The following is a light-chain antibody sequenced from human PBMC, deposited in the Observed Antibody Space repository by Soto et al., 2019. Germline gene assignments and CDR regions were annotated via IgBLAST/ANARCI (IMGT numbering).Light chain of an antibody. J-gene: IGLJ3*02. CDR2: EGS. Sequence: QSALTQPASVSGSPGRSITISCTGSSSDVGRYNLVSWYQKYPGKAPKLMIYEGSERPSGVTNRFSGSKSGNTASLTISGLQAEDEADYYCCSYAGPRTHRVLGGGTKVTVL. CDR1: SSDVGRYNL. V-gene: IGLV2-23*01. CDR3: CSYAGPRTHRV.